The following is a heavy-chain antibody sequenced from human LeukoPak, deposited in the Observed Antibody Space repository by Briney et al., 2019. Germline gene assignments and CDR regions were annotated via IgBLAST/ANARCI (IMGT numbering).Heavy chain of an antibody. CDR3: ARQEGGGYYPHYHYYGMDV. Sequence: SETLSLTCTVSGGSISSYYWSWIRQPPGKGLEWIGYIYYSGNTNYNPSLKSRVTISVDTSKNQFSLKLSPVTAADTAVYYCARQEGGGYYPHYHYYGMDVWGQGTTVTVSS. J-gene: IGHJ6*02. CDR1: GGSISSYY. V-gene: IGHV4-59*08. D-gene: IGHD3-22*01. CDR2: IYYSGNT.